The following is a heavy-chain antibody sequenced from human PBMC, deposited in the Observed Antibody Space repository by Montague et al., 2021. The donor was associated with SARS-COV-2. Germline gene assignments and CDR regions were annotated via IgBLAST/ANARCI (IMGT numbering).Heavy chain of an antibody. V-gene: IGHV4-39*01. Sequence: SETLSLTCNVSGDSITNTRYYWVWIRQAPGMPLVWIGSVYNNGITYYNPSLRIRVFIAIDTSKNQFSLRLSSVTASDRALYYCAVEEQYHFDYWGRGSMVSVSS. CDR3: AVEEQYHFDY. D-gene: IGHD1/OR15-1a*01. CDR1: GDSITNTRYY. J-gene: IGHJ4*02. CDR2: VYNNGIT.